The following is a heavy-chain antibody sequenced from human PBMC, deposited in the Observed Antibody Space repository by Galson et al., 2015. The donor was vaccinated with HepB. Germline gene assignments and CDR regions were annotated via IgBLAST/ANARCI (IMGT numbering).Heavy chain of an antibody. CDR1: GFTFSRLG. J-gene: IGHJ4*02. Sequence: SLRLSCAASGFTFSRLGMTWVRQAPGKGLECVAALGVSSTTDYADSAKGRFTISRDNSKNMLFLQMNNLRAEATAVYYCAKGTTDIDYWGQGTLVTVSS. V-gene: IGHV3-23*01. CDR3: AKGTTDIDY. CDR2: LGVSSTT. D-gene: IGHD1-1*01.